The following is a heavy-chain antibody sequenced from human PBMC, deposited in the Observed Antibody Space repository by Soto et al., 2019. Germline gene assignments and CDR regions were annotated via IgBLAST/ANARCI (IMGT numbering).Heavy chain of an antibody. CDR2: INHSGST. J-gene: IGHJ6*03. V-gene: IGHV4-34*01. D-gene: IGHD6-6*01. Sequence: QVQLQQWGAGLLKPSETLSLTCAVYGGSFSGYYWSWIRQPPGKGLEWIGEINHSGSTNYNPSLKSRVTISVDTSKNQCSLKLSSVTAADTAVYYCARGFGSSSGYYMDVWGKGTTVTVSS. CDR3: ARGFGSSSGYYMDV. CDR1: GGSFSGYY.